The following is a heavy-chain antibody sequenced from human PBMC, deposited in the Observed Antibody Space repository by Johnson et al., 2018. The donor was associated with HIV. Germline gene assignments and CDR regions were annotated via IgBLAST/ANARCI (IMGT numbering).Heavy chain of an antibody. D-gene: IGHD6-13*01. Sequence: EVQVVESGGGVVRPGGSLRLSCAASGFTVSSNYMSWVRQAPGKGLEWVSVIYSGGSTYYADSVKGRFTISRDNSKNTLFLQMNSLRAEDTAVYYCAREGGSIAGAGKDAFDIWGQGTMVTVSS. J-gene: IGHJ3*02. CDR2: IYSGGST. V-gene: IGHV3-66*02. CDR3: AREGGSIAGAGKDAFDI. CDR1: GFTVSSNY.